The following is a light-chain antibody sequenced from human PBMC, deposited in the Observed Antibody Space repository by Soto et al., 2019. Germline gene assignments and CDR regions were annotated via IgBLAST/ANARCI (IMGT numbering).Light chain of an antibody. Sequence: DIQMTQSPSSLSASVGDRVTITCRASQGIIDYLAWYQQKPGKPPNLLIYGASTLQSGVPSRFSGSGAGTDFSLTISSLQPEDVATYYCQKYDSAPQTFGPGTKVEIK. CDR3: QKYDSAPQT. CDR2: GAS. J-gene: IGKJ1*01. CDR1: QGIIDY. V-gene: IGKV1-27*01.